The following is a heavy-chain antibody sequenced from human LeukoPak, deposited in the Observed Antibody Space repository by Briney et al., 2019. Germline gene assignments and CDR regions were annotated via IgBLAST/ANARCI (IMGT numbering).Heavy chain of an antibody. CDR2: INHSGST. Sequence: SETPSLTCAVYGGSFSGYYWSWIRQPPGKGLEWIGEINHSGSTNYNPSLKSRVTISVDTSKNQFSLKLSSVTAADTAVYYCARGKIEVPAAANVAFWTYYGMDVWGKGTTVTVSS. D-gene: IGHD2-2*01. CDR1: GGSFSGYY. J-gene: IGHJ6*04. V-gene: IGHV4-34*01. CDR3: ARGKIEVPAAANVAFWTYYGMDV.